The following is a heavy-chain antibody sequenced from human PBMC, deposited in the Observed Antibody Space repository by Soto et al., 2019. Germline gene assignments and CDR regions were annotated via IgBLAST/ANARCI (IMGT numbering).Heavy chain of an antibody. J-gene: IGHJ6*02. Sequence: QVQLVQSGAEVKKPGSSVKVSCKASRDTFSKYAFNWVRQAPGQGLEWMGWTIPIFGSRDYAEKFQGRLTITADESTSTAYMELRSLRFEDTAVYYCARGETYLGVWGQGTTVTVSS. CDR3: ARGETYLGV. V-gene: IGHV1-69*01. CDR2: TIPIFGSR. D-gene: IGHD3-16*01. CDR1: RDTFSKYA.